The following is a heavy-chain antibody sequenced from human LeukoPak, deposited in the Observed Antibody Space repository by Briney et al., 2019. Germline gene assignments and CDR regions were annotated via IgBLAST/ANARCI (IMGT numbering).Heavy chain of an antibody. CDR2: IYTSGST. CDR1: GGSIGSYY. V-gene: IGHV4-4*07. D-gene: IGHD2-2*01. J-gene: IGHJ4*02. Sequence: PSETLSLTCTVSGGSIGSYYWSWIRQPAGKGLEWIGRIYTSGSTTYNPSLKSRVTLSLDTPKNQFSLELTSVTAADTAVYYGATQVRVVNPFDYWGQGTLVTVSS. CDR3: ATQVRVVNPFDY.